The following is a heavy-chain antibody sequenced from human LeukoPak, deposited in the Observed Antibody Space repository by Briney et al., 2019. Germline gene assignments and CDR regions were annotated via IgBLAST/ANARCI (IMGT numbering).Heavy chain of an antibody. CDR2: IKSKTDGGTT. J-gene: IGHJ4*02. Sequence: GGSLRLSCAASGFTFSNAWMSWVRQAPGKGLEWVGRIKSKTDGGTTDYAAPVKGRFTISRDDSKNTLYLQMNSLKTEDTAVYYCTTLLYYDILTGYNPPGSYYWGQGTLVTVSS. CDR1: GFTFSNAW. V-gene: IGHV3-15*01. CDR3: TTLLYYDILTGYNPPGSYY. D-gene: IGHD3-9*01.